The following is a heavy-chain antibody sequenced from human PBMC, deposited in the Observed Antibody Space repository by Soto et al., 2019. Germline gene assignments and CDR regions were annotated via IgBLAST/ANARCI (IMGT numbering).Heavy chain of an antibody. V-gene: IGHV3-30*18. CDR2: ISYDGSNK. CDR3: AKPPVSPYGDYFDY. CDR1: GFTFSSYG. Sequence: QVQLVESGGGVVQPGRSLRLSCAASGFTFSSYGMHWVRQAPGKGLEWVAVISYDGSNKYYADSVKGRFTISRDNSKNTVYLPMNSLRAEDTAVYYCAKPPVSPYGDYFDYWGQGTLVTVSS. J-gene: IGHJ4*02. D-gene: IGHD4-17*01.